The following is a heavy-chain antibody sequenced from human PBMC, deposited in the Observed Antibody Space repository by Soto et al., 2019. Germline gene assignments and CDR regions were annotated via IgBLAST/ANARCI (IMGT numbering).Heavy chain of an antibody. CDR3: ARDGLLDRGVTNYFDY. V-gene: IGHV3-7*01. CDR2: MKPDGPQK. CDR1: GFSFSGYW. Sequence: EVQLVESGGGLVQPGGSLRLSCAASGFSFSGYWMSWVRQAPGKGLEWVAKMKPDGPQKSYVDSVKGRFTISRDNAKNSLYLQMNNLRAEDTAVYYCARDGLLDRGVTNYFDYWGQGTLVTVSS. J-gene: IGHJ4*02. D-gene: IGHD3-10*01.